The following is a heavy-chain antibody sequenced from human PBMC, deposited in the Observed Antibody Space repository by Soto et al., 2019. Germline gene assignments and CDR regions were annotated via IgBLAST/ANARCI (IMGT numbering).Heavy chain of an antibody. Sequence: PVEILCLTYAVSSGSISSRNWWRWVRQTPGKGLEWIGEIYHSGSTNYNPSLKSRVTISVDKSKNQFSLKLSSVTAADTAVYYCARDSLPYYYGSGSYYKGAFDIWGQGTMVTVSS. V-gene: IGHV4-4*02. J-gene: IGHJ3*02. D-gene: IGHD3-10*01. CDR1: SGSISSRNW. CDR2: IYHSGST. CDR3: ARDSLPYYYGSGSYYKGAFDI.